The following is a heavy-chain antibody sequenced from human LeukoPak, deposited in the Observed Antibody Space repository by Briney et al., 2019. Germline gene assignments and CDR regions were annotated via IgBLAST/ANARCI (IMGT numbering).Heavy chain of an antibody. CDR3: ARVGPSYYYGSGSTSDY. J-gene: IGHJ4*02. V-gene: IGHV3-21*01. Sequence: GGSLRLSCAASGFTFSSYSMNWVRQAPGKGLEWVSSISSSSSYIYYADSVKGRFTISRDNAKNSLYLQMNSLRAEDTAVYYCARVGPSYYYGSGSTSDYWGRGTLVTVSS. CDR2: ISSSSSYI. D-gene: IGHD3-10*01. CDR1: GFTFSSYS.